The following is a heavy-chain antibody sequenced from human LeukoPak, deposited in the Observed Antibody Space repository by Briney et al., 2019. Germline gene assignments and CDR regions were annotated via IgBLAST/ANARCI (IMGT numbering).Heavy chain of an antibody. D-gene: IGHD3-3*01. V-gene: IGHV3-23*01. CDR1: GFTFSDYY. Sequence: GGSLRPSCAASGFTFSDYYMSWIRQAPGKGLEWVSAMSGSGYYTYYVESVKGRFTISRDNSENTLYLHMNSLRADDTAVYYCAKMEGQRLYDYCMDVWGRGTTVTVSS. CDR3: AKMEGQRLYDYCMDV. J-gene: IGHJ6*03. CDR2: MSGSGYYT.